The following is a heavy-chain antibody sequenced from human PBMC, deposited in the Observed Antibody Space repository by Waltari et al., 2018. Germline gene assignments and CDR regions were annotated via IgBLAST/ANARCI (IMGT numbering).Heavy chain of an antibody. CDR3: ARVRTDYSEPSDAFDI. D-gene: IGHD4-4*01. CDR2: IWYDGSNK. J-gene: IGHJ3*02. CDR1: GFTFSSYG. V-gene: IGHV3-33*08. Sequence: QVQLVESGGGVVQPGRSLRLSCAASGFTFSSYGMHWVRQAPGKGLEWVAVIWYDGSNKYYADSVKGRFTSSRDNSKNTLYLQMNSLRAEDTAMYYCARVRTDYSEPSDAFDIWGQGTMVTVSS.